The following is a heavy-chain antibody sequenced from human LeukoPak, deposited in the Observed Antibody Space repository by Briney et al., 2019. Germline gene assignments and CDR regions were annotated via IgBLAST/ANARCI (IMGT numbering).Heavy chain of an antibody. Sequence: GGSLRLSCAASGFKFKTYGMHWVRQAPAEGLEWVAVIYYDGNQKYYGDSVKGRFTVSRDVSENMLYLLMSSLRADDTAVYYCARGGVATAWGAFDVWGQGTMVTVSS. V-gene: IGHV3-33*01. D-gene: IGHD4-23*01. CDR3: ARGGVATAWGAFDV. J-gene: IGHJ3*01. CDR1: GFKFKTYG. CDR2: IYYDGNQK.